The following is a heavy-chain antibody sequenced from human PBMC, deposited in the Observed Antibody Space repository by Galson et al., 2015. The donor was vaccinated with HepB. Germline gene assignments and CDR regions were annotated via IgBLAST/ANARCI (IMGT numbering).Heavy chain of an antibody. V-gene: IGHV3-48*01. CDR1: GFTFSGYS. CDR2: ISSSSSTI. Sequence: SLRLSCAASGFTFSGYSMSWVRQAPGKGLEWVSYISSSSSTIYYVDSVKGRFTISRDNAKDSLYLQMNSLRAEDTAVCYCARDSGYCSSTSCYTLPFDYWGQGTLVTVSS. J-gene: IGHJ4*02. CDR3: ARDSGYCSSTSCYTLPFDY. D-gene: IGHD2-2*02.